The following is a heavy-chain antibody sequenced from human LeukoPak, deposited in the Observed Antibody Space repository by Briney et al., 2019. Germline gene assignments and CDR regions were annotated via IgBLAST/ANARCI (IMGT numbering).Heavy chain of an antibody. Sequence: GGSLRLSCAASGFTFSSYSMNWVRQAPGKGLEWVSYISSRSSTIYYADSVKGRFTISRDNAKNSLYLQMSSLTTEDTGLYFCAKGHSISAARLLDDWGQGTLVTVSS. CDR2: ISSRSSTI. D-gene: IGHD6-6*01. CDR3: AKGHSISAARLLDD. V-gene: IGHV3-48*01. CDR1: GFTFSSYS. J-gene: IGHJ4*02.